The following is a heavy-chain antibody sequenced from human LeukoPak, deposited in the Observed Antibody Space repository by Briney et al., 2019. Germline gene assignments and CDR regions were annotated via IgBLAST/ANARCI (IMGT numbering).Heavy chain of an antibody. CDR1: GGSFSGYY. J-gene: IGHJ4*02. V-gene: IGHV4-34*01. CDR2: INHSGST. CDR3: ARDYQGGYGDKTVDY. D-gene: IGHD5-18*01. Sequence: SETLSLTCAVYGGSFSGYYWSWIRQPPGKGLEWIGEINHSGSTNYNPSLKSRVTISVDTSKNQFSLKLSSVTAADTAVYHCARDYQGGYGDKTVDYWGQGTLVTVSS.